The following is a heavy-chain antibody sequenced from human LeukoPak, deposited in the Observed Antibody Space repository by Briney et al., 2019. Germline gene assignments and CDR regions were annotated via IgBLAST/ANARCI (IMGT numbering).Heavy chain of an antibody. J-gene: IGHJ5*02. V-gene: IGHV4-61*02. D-gene: IGHD3-9*01. CDR1: GGSISSGSYY. CDR2: IYTSGST. Sequence: SETLSLTCTVSGGSISSGSYYWSWIRQPAGKGLEWIGRIYTSGSTNYNPSLKSRVTMSVDTSKNQFSLKLSSVTAADTAVYYCARSMSLRYFDWLSNWFDPWGQGTLVTVSS. CDR3: ARSMSLRYFDWLSNWFDP.